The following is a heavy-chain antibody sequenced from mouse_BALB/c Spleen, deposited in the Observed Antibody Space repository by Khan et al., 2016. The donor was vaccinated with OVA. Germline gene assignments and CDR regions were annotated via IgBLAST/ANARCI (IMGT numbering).Heavy chain of an antibody. Sequence: EVKLLESGPGLVKPSQSLSLTCSVTGYSITSGYYWNWIRQFPGNTLEWMGYINYGGNNNYNPSLKNRISITRDTSKNQFFLRLNAVTAEDSATYYCARGGRCFDYWGQGTLVTVSA. CDR2: INYGGNN. V-gene: IGHV3-6*02. J-gene: IGHJ3*01. CDR1: GYSITSGYY. CDR3: ARGGRCFDY.